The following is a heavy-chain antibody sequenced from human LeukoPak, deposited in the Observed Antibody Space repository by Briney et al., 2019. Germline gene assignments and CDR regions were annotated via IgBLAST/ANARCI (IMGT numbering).Heavy chain of an antibody. Sequence: SETLSLTCTVSGGSISSGDYYWSWIRQPPGKGLEWIGYIYYSGSTYYNPSLKSRVTISVDTSKDQFSLKLSSVTAADTAVYYCARDLTSGLDVWGKGTTVTVSS. J-gene: IGHJ6*04. D-gene: IGHD1-14*01. CDR2: IYYSGST. V-gene: IGHV4-30-4*01. CDR1: GGSISSGDYY. CDR3: ARDLTSGLDV.